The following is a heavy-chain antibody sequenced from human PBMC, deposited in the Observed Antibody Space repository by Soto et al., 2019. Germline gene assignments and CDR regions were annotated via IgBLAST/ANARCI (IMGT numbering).Heavy chain of an antibody. CDR1: GFTAGRNC. V-gene: IGHV3-66*01. CDR3: VRENYYYGMDV. Sequence: PGESVKISCAASGFTAGRNCRTWVRQAPGKGLEWVSVINAAGTTYYADSVKGRFSISRDDSKNSLYLQMNSLRAEDTAVYYCVRENYYYGMDVWGQGTTVTVSS. J-gene: IGHJ6*02. CDR2: INAAGTT.